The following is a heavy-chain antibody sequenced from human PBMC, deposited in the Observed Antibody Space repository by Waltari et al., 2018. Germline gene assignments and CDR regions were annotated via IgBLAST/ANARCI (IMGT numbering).Heavy chain of an antibody. Sequence: QVQLQESGPGLVKPSETLSLTCTVSGGSISSYYWSWIRQPAGKGLAWIGRIYTSGSTNDSPSLKMRVTISVDKSKNQFSLKLSSVTAADTAVYYCARGGYSSSWYEGGIFDYWGQGTLVTVSS. V-gene: IGHV4-4*07. D-gene: IGHD6-13*01. CDR1: GGSISSYY. CDR2: IYTSGST. CDR3: ARGGYSSSWYEGGIFDY. J-gene: IGHJ4*02.